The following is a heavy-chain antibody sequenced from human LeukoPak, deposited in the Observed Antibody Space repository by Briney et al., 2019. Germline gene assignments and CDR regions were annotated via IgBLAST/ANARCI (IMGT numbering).Heavy chain of an antibody. CDR2: IRYDGSNK. CDR1: GFTFSSYG. V-gene: IGHV3-30*02. Sequence: GGSLRLSCAASGFTFSSYGMHWVRQAPGKGLEWVAFIRYDGSNKYYADSVKGRFTISRDNSKNSLYLQMNSLRAEDTAVYYCARDWSRDFDYWGQGTLVTVSS. J-gene: IGHJ4*02. CDR3: ARDWSRDFDY.